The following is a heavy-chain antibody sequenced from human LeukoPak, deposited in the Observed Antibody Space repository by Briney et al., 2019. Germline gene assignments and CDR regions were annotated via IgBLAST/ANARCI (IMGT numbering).Heavy chain of an antibody. CDR3: ARGIRYDSSGSVY. CDR2: ISGSGGST. V-gene: IGHV3-23*01. Sequence: GGSLRLSCAASGFTFSSYAMSWVRQAPGKGLEWVSAISGSGGSTYYADSVKGRFTISRDNAKNSLYLQMNSLRAEDTAVYYCARGIRYDSSGSVYWGQGTLVTVSS. J-gene: IGHJ4*02. D-gene: IGHD3-22*01. CDR1: GFTFSSYA.